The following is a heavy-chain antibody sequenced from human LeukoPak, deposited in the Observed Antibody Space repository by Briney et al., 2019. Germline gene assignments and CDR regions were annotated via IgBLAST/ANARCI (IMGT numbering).Heavy chain of an antibody. CDR1: GYTFTGYY. CDR2: INPNSGGT. J-gene: IGHJ6*02. CDR3: ARKGTVTTPLYYYGMDV. V-gene: IGHV1-2*02. D-gene: IGHD4-17*01. Sequence: ASVKVSCKASGYTFTGYYMHWVRQAPGQGLEWMGWINPNSGGTNYAQKFQGRVTMTRDTSISTAYMELSRLRSDDTAVYYCARKGTVTTPLYYYGMDVWGQGTTVTVSS.